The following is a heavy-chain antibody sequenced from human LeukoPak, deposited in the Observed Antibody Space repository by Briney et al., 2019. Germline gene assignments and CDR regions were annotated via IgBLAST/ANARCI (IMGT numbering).Heavy chain of an antibody. CDR3: AKYYYDSGGRGNDAFDV. CDR1: GFSFGSYA. CDR2: ISGSGMLT. D-gene: IGHD3-22*01. V-gene: IGHV3-23*01. Sequence: GGSLRLSRATSGFSFGSYAMSWVRQAPGKGLEWVSSISGSGMLTYYADSVRGRFTVSRDNSKNTLYLQMSSLRAEDTATFYCAKYYYDSGGRGNDAFDVWGQGTLVTVSS. J-gene: IGHJ3*01.